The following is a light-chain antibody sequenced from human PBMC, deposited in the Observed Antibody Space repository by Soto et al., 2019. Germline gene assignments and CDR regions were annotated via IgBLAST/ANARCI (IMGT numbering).Light chain of an antibody. CDR2: AAS. J-gene: IGKJ1*01. CDR1: QSVSSNS. CDR3: QQYGRSPLT. V-gene: IGKV3-20*01. Sequence: EVVLTQSPGTLSLSPGERATLSCRASQSVSSNSLAWYQQKPGQAPRLLIYAASSRATGIPDRFSGSGSGIDFTLTMSRLEPEDFAVYYCQQYGRSPLTFGQGTKVEIK.